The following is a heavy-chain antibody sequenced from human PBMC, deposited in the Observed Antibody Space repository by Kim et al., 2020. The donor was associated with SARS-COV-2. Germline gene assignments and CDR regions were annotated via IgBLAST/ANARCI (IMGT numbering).Heavy chain of an antibody. V-gene: IGHV6-1*01. CDR2: YN. D-gene: IGHD6-13*01. J-gene: IGHJ5*02. CDR3: ARAPIAAGSP. Sequence: YNDYAVSVKGRITINPDTSKNQFSLQLNSVTPEDTAVYYCARAPIAAGSPWGQGTLVTVSS.